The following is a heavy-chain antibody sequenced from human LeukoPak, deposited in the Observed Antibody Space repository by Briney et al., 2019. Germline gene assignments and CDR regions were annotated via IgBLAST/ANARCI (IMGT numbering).Heavy chain of an antibody. J-gene: IGHJ4*02. Sequence: GSLRLSCAASRFTFSGYWMSWVRQAPGKGLEWIGEIYHSGTTNYNSSLTRRVTMSVDTSKNEFSLRLTFVTAADTAVYYCARRGRMDRGDRLDRWGQGILVTVSS. CDR1: RFTFSGYW. CDR2: IYHSGTT. V-gene: IGHV4-34*01. CDR3: ARRGRMDRGDRLDR. D-gene: IGHD3-10*01.